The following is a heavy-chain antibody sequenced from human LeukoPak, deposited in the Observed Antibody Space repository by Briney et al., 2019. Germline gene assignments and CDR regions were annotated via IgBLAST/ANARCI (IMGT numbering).Heavy chain of an antibody. V-gene: IGHV3-23*01. J-gene: IGHJ4*02. CDR3: AKYKPPVSTLWFLY. Sequence: GGSLRLSCAASGFTFSSYAMSWVRQAPGKGLEWVSVISGSGGSTYYADSVTGRFTISRDNSKNTLYLQMNSLRAEDTAVYYCAKYKPPVSTLWFLYWGQGTLVTVSS. CDR1: GFTFSSYA. D-gene: IGHD3-10*01. CDR2: ISGSGGST.